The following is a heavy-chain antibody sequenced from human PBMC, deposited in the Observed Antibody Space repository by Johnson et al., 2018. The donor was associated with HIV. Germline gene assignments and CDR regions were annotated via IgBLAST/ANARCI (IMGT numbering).Heavy chain of an antibody. Sequence: VQLVESGGGVVQPGGSLRLSCAASGFTFSNYGMHWVRQAPGKGLEWVAFIRYDGSNRYYSDSVKGRFTISRDNSKNTLYMQMNSLRAEDTALYYCASGGHYDLNAFDIWGQGTMVTVSS. CDR1: GFTFSNYG. J-gene: IGHJ3*02. D-gene: IGHD3-16*01. CDR2: IRYDGSNR. CDR3: ASGGHYDLNAFDI. V-gene: IGHV3-30*02.